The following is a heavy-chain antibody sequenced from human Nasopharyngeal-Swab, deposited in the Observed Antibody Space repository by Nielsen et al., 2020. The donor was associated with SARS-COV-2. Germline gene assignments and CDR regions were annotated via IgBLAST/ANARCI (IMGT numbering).Heavy chain of an antibody. V-gene: IGHV3-21*01. D-gene: IGHD6-13*01. CDR1: GFTFSSYS. CDR2: ISSSSSYI. J-gene: IGHJ3*02. Sequence: ESLKISCAASGFTFSSYSMNWVRQAPGKGLEWVSSISSSSSYIYYADSVKGRFTISRDNAKNSLYLQMNSLRAEDTAVYYCARDLRQQLVLDAFDIWGQGTMVTVSS. CDR3: ARDLRQQLVLDAFDI.